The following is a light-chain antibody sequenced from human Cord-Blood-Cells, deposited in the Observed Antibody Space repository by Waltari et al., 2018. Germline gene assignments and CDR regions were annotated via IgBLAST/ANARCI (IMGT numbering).Light chain of an antibody. CDR3: QQYGSSPRT. CDR2: GAS. CDR1: QSVSSY. Sequence: EIVLTQSPGPLSLSPGERATLSCRASQSVSSYLAWYQQKPGQAPRLLIYGASSRATGIPDRFSGSGSGTDFTLTISRLEPEDFAVYYCQQYGSSPRTFGQGTKVEIK. V-gene: IGKV3-20*01. J-gene: IGKJ1*01.